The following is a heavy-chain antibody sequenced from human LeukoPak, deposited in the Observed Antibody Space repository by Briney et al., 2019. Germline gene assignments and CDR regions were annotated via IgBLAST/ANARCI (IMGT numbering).Heavy chain of an antibody. J-gene: IGHJ4*02. CDR1: GFTFSSYA. D-gene: IGHD6-13*01. CDR2: ISGSGGST. V-gene: IGHV3-23*01. Sequence: PGGSLRLSCAASGFTFSSYAMSWVRQAPGKGLEWVSAISGSGGSTYYADSVKGRFTISRDNAKNSLYLQMNSLRAEDTALYYCAKDMGYSSSWESYFDYWGQGTLVTVSS. CDR3: AKDMGYSSSWESYFDY.